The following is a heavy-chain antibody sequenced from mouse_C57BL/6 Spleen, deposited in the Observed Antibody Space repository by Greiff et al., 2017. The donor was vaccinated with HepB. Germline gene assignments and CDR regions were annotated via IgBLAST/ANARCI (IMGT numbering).Heavy chain of an antibody. Sequence: VKLVESGAELARPGASVKMSCKASGYTFTSYTMHWVKQRPGQGLEWIGYINPSSGYTKYNQKFKDKATLTADKSSSTAYMQLSSLTSEDSAVYYCARSMGNTDYWGQGTTLTVSS. CDR2: INPSSGYT. CDR1: GYTFTSYT. J-gene: IGHJ2*01. D-gene: IGHD2-1*01. V-gene: IGHV1-4*01. CDR3: ARSMGNTDY.